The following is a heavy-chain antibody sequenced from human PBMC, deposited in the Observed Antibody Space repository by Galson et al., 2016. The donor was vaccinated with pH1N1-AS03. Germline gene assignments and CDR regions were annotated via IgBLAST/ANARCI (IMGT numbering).Heavy chain of an antibody. CDR2: ISISGNYT. Sequence: ASGSTLRSYAMTWVRQAPGKGLEWVSAISISGNYTYYAASVKGRFTISRDGSKNTLYLQMNGLRGEDTAVYYCTKGYLTSTAVLARAGLDIWGQGTMVTVSS. V-gene: IGHV3-23*01. CDR3: TKGYLTSTAVLARAGLDI. J-gene: IGHJ3*02. CDR1: GSTLRSYA. D-gene: IGHD4-23*01.